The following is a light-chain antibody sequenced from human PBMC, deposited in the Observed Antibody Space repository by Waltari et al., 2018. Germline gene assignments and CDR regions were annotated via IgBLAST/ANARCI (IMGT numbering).Light chain of an antibody. CDR1: SLRTYY. Sequence: SSELTQDPGVSVALGQTVRITCQGDSLRTYYVSWFQQKPGQAPALVIYGKNNRPSGIPDRFSASSSGSTASLTIIGAQAEDEAYYYCHSRDSSGDVLIGGGTKLTVL. CDR2: GKN. J-gene: IGLJ2*01. V-gene: IGLV3-19*01. CDR3: HSRDSSGDVL.